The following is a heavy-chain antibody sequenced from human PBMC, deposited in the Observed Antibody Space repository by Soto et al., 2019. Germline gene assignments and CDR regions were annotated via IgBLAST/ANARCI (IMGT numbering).Heavy chain of an antibody. D-gene: IGHD3-9*01. CDR2: ISSSSSTI. J-gene: IGHJ6*03. CDR3: ARDRNDILTGYYGGGYYYMDV. CDR1: GFTFSSYS. V-gene: IGHV3-48*01. Sequence: GGSLRLSCAASGFTFSSYSMNWVRQAPGKGLEWVSYISSSSSTIYYADSVKGRFTISRDNAKNSLYLQMNSLRAEDTAVYYCARDRNDILTGYYGGGYYYMDVWGKGTTVTVSS.